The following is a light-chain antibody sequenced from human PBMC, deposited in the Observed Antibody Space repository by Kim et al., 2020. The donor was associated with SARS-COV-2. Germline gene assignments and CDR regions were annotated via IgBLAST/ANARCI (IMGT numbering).Light chain of an antibody. CDR2: EVS. J-gene: IGLJ2*01. V-gene: IGLV2-23*02. Sequence: GQSITISCTGTSSDVGIYNLVSWYQQHPGKAPKLMIYEVSKRPSGVSNRFSGSKSGNTASLTISGLQAEDEADYYCCSYAGSSTVVFGGGTKLTVL. CDR3: CSYAGSSTVV. CDR1: SSDVGIYNL.